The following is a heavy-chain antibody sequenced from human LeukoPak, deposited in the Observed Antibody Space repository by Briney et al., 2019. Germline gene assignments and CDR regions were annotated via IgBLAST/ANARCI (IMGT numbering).Heavy chain of an antibody. CDR2: ISVDGSNE. CDR1: GFTFSNFG. D-gene: IGHD4-23*01. J-gene: IGHJ4*02. V-gene: IGHV3-30*18. CDR3: AKTTVAISAARY. Sequence: GGSLRLSCAASGFTFSNFGMHWVRQAPGKGLEWVAVISVDGSNEYYADSVKGRFTISRDNSKNTLYLQMNSLRAEDTAVYYCAKTTVAISAARYWGQGTLVTVSS.